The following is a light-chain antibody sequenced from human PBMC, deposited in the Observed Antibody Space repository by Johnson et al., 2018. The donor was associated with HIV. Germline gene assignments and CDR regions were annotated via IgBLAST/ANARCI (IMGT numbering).Light chain of an antibody. Sequence: QSVLTQPPSVSAAPGQKVTISCSGSSSNIGNNYVSWYQQLPGTAPKVLIYENNKRPSGIPDRFSGSKSGTSATLDITGLQPGDDADYYCATWDNSLKGVFGTGTKVTVL. CDR1: SSNIGNNY. V-gene: IGLV1-51*02. CDR2: ENN. J-gene: IGLJ1*01. CDR3: ATWDNSLKGV.